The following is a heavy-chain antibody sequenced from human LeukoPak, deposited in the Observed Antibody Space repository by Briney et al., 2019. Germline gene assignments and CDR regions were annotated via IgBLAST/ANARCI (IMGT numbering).Heavy chain of an antibody. CDR2: IYYSGST. J-gene: IGHJ5*02. V-gene: IGHV4-39*01. Sequence: SGTLSLTCTVSGGSISSSSYYWGWIRQPPGKGLEWIGSIYYSGSTYYNPSLKSRVTISVDTSKSQFSLKLSSVTAADTAVYYCARPYYYGSGSYYPWFDPWGQGTLVTVSS. CDR3: ARPYYYGSGSYYPWFDP. D-gene: IGHD3-10*01. CDR1: GGSISSSSYY.